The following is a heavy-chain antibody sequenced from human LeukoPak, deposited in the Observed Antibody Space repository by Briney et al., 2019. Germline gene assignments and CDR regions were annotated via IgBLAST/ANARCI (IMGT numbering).Heavy chain of an antibody. D-gene: IGHD5-18*01. CDR3: ASAPPPGYRYGKEKKRITDY. J-gene: IGHJ4*02. CDR1: GFTFSSYS. Sequence: GGSLRLSRAASGFTFSSYSMNWVRQAPGQGLKWVSSISISSSYIHYEDSVKGRFTISRKNAKNSLYLQMNSLRAEDTAVYYGASAPPPGYRYGKEKKRITDYWGQGTLVTVSS. V-gene: IGHV3-21*01. CDR2: ISISSSYI.